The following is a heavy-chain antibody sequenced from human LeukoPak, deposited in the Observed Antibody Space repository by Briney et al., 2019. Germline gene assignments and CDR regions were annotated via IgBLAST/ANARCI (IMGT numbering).Heavy chain of an antibody. Sequence: SETLSLTCAVYGGSFSGYYWSWIRQPPGKGLEWIGEINHSGSTNYNPSLKSRVTISVDTSKNQFSLKLSSVTAADTAVYYCARGGRSYVRNFDYWGQGTLVTVSS. V-gene: IGHV4-34*01. CDR1: GGSFSGYY. J-gene: IGHJ4*02. D-gene: IGHD3-16*01. CDR2: INHSGST. CDR3: ARGGRSYVRNFDY.